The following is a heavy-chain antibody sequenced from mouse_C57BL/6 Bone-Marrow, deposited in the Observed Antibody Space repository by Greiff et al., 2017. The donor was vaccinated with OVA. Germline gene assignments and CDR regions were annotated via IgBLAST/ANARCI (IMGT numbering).Heavy chain of an antibody. CDR1: GYTFTEYT. CDR2: FYPGSGSI. CDR3: ARHEDYDDDRGHEYAVDY. V-gene: IGHV1-62-2*01. J-gene: IGHJ4*01. Sequence: QVQLQQSGAELVKPGASVKLSCKASGYTFTEYTIHWVKQRSGQGLEWIGWFYPGSGSIKYNEKFKDKATLTADTSSSTVYMELSRLTSADSAVYFCARHEDYDDDRGHEYAVDYWGQGTSVTVTA. D-gene: IGHD2-4*01.